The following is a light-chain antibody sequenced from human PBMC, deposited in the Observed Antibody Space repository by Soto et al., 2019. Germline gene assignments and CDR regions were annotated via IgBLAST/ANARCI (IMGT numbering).Light chain of an antibody. CDR1: SSDVGAYNY. Sequence: QSVLTQPASVSGSPGQSITISCTGTSSDVGAYNYVSWFQQHPGKAPRLIIYDVSNRPSGVSNRFSGSKSGNTASLTISGLQAKDEADYYCSSYTTSTTGVFGGGTKLTVL. J-gene: IGLJ3*02. CDR2: DVS. V-gene: IGLV2-14*01. CDR3: SSYTTSTTGV.